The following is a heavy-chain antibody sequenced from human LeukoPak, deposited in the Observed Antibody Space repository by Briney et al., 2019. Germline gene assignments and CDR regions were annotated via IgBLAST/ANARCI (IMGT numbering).Heavy chain of an antibody. CDR3: ARGGSMITFGGVIVISYFDY. V-gene: IGHV4-34*09. CDR2: INHSGST. J-gene: IGHJ4*02. Sequence: PSETLSLTCAVYGGSFSNYYWSWIRQPPGKGLEWIGEINHSGSTNYNPSLKSRVTISVDTSKNQFSLKLSSVTAADTAVYYCARGGSMITFGGVIVISYFDYWGQGTLVTVSS. CDR1: GGSFSNYY. D-gene: IGHD3-16*02.